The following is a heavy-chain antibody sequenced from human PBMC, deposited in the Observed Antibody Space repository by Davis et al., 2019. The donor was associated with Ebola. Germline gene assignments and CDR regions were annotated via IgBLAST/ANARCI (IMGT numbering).Heavy chain of an antibody. CDR3: ARDHCSGGSCYSRYFDY. Sequence: AASVTVSCKASGYTFTSYYMHWVRQAPGQGLEWMGIINPSGCSTSYAQKFQGRVTMTRDTSTSTVYMELSSLRSEDTAVYYCARDHCSGGSCYSRYFDYWGQGTLVTVSS. CDR2: INPSGCST. V-gene: IGHV1-46*01. D-gene: IGHD2-15*01. CDR1: GYTFTSYY. J-gene: IGHJ4*02.